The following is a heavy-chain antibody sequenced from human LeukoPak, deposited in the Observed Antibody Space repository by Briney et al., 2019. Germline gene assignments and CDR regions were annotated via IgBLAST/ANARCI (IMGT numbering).Heavy chain of an antibody. CDR1: GFNFNNFA. CDR2: IVAISDAP. J-gene: IGHJ4*02. D-gene: IGHD5-12*01. CDR3: AKGGYDYVEVCYFDA. V-gene: IGHV3-23*01. Sequence: GGSLRLSCAASGFNFNNFAMSWVRQAPGQGLEWVSNIVAISDAPFYADSVKGVSPFSKNHSKTTSHLKMNRLRAEATALYYCAKGGYDYVEVCYFDAWGKGTLVTVSS.